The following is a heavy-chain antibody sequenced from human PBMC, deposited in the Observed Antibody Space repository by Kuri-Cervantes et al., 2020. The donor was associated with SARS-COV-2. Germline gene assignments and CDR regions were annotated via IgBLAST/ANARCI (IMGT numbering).Heavy chain of an antibody. CDR2: ITSSSTTK. Sequence: GEALKISCAASGFTFSNYNMNWVRPAPGKGLEWISSITSSSTTKHDADSVKGRFTISRDNAKNSLYLQMNSLRAEDTAVYYWARAADTDYWGQGTLVTVSS. V-gene: IGHV3-48*01. CDR3: ARAADTDY. J-gene: IGHJ4*02. CDR1: GFTFSNYN. D-gene: IGHD5-18*01.